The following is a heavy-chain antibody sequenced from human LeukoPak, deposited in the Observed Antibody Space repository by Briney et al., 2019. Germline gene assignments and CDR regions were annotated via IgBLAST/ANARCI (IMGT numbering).Heavy chain of an antibody. CDR3: AKDLARAEGGDAFDI. CDR2: ISGSGGST. CDR1: GFTFSSYA. J-gene: IGHJ3*02. Sequence: GGSLRLSCAASGFTFSSYAMSWVRQAPGKGLEWVSAISGSGGSTYYADSVKGRFTISRDNSKNTLYLHMNSLRAEDTAVYYCAKDLARAEGGDAFDIWGQGTMVTVSS. V-gene: IGHV3-23*01. D-gene: IGHD1-26*01.